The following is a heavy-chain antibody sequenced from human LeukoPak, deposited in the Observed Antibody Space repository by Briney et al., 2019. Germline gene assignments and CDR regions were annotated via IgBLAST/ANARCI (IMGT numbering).Heavy chain of an antibody. Sequence: PSETLSLTCTVSGGSISSGGYYWSWIRQHPGKGLEWIGYIYYSGSTYYNPSLKSRVTISVDTSKNQFSLKLSSVTAADTAVYYCARVGSSSPIYYYYYMDVWGKGTTVPVFS. CDR3: ARVGSSSPIYYYYYMDV. CDR1: GGSISSGGYY. CDR2: IYYSGST. D-gene: IGHD6-6*01. J-gene: IGHJ6*03. V-gene: IGHV4-31*03.